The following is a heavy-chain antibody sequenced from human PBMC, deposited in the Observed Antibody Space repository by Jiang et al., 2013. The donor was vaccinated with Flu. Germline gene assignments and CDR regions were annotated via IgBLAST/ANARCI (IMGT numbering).Heavy chain of an antibody. Sequence: RQSPSRGLEWLGRTYYRSKWYNDYAVSVKSRITINPDTSKNQFSLQLNSVTPEDTAVYYCARDKADLRAVDYFDYWGQGTLVTVSS. V-gene: IGHV6-1*01. CDR3: ARDKADLRAVDYFDY. CDR2: TYYRSKWYN. J-gene: IGHJ4*02. D-gene: IGHD6-19*01.